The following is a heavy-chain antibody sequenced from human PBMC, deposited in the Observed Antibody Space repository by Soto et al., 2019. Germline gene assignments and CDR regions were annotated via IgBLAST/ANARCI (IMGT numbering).Heavy chain of an antibody. Sequence: QVLLQESGPGLVQPSGTLSLSCVVSGVSIGSNYYWGWVRQPPGKGLECLGDRSQIGSVSYNPSLNGRVTISMDKSQNQFSLNLDSMTAADTAVYYWARSLGWSAVDYWGQGTLVIVSS. J-gene: IGHJ4*02. CDR1: GVSIGSNYY. CDR2: RSQIGSV. D-gene: IGHD6-19*01. CDR3: ARSLGWSAVDY. V-gene: IGHV4-4*02.